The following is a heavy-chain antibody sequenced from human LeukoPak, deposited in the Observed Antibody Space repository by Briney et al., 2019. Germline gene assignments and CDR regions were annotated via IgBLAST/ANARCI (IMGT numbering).Heavy chain of an antibody. J-gene: IGHJ4*02. CDR2: ISGSGGST. Sequence: PGGSLRLSCAASGFTFSSYATSWVRQAPGKGLEWVSAISGSGGSTYYADSVKGRFTISRDNSKNTLYLQMNSLRAEDTAVYYCAKVGTAMDHFDYWGQGTLVTVSS. CDR3: AKVGTAMDHFDY. D-gene: IGHD5-18*01. V-gene: IGHV3-23*01. CDR1: GFTFSSYA.